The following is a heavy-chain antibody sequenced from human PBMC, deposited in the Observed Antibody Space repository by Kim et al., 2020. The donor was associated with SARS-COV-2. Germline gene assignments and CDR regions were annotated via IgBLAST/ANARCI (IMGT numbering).Heavy chain of an antibody. J-gene: IGHJ4*02. CDR3: ARDLSGSYLCDY. V-gene: IGHV3-30*01. D-gene: IGHD1-26*01. Sequence: YADSVKGGFTCYRDNSRNTLYLQMNSLRAEDTAVYYCARDLSGSYLCDYWGQGTLVTVSS.